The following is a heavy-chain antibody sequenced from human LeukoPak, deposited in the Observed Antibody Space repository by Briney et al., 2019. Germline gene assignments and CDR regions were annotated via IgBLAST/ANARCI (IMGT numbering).Heavy chain of an antibody. Sequence: QAGGSLRLFCAVSGFRVTNDYMNWVRQASGKGLEWVSINYAGGSTYYADSVKGRFTISRDSSNNTLFLQMSNLRADDSGLYYCATDIRSSPLGFWGHGTLVTISS. CDR1: GFRVTNDY. D-gene: IGHD3-9*01. V-gene: IGHV3-66*01. CDR3: ATDIRSSPLGF. J-gene: IGHJ4*01. CDR2: NYAGGST.